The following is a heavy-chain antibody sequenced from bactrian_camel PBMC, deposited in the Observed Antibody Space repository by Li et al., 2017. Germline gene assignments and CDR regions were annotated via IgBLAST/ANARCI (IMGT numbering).Heavy chain of an antibody. Sequence: HVQLVESGGGSVQAGGSLRLSCAASGYFYSRYCMGWFRQVPGKEREEVGEIDSAGSTRYAESVQGRFTISQDNAKNTVYLQMDSLKPEDTAMYYCAAEGLGCYGLSTADFGFWGQGTQVTVS. CDR2: IDSAGST. CDR1: GYFYSRYC. V-gene: IGHV3S53*01. CDR3: AAEGLGCYGLSTADFGF. D-gene: IGHD3*01. J-gene: IGHJ6*01.